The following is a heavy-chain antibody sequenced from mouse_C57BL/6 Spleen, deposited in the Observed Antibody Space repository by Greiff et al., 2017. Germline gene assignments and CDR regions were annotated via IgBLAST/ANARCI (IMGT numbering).Heavy chain of an antibody. Sequence: EVKLMESGGGLVKPGGSLKLSCAASGFTFSSYAMSWVRQTPEKRLEWVATISDGGSYTYYPDNVKGRFTISRDNAKNNLYLQMSHLKAEDTAMYYCASYYGTGDFDVWGTGTTVTVSS. CDR1: GFTFSSYA. CDR3: ASYYGTGDFDV. D-gene: IGHD1-1*01. J-gene: IGHJ1*03. V-gene: IGHV5-4*03. CDR2: ISDGGSYT.